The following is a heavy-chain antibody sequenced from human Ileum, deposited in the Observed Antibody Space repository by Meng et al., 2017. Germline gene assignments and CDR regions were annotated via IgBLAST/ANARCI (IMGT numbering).Heavy chain of an antibody. CDR2: ISPDGTRA. CDR1: GFTFSSWA. Sequence: QGQLVASGGGVVQPGRSLRLSCAASGFTFSSWAMHWVRQAPGEGLECVAVISPDGTRAYYADSVNGRFTLSRDNSKNTFYLQMNSLRSDDTAVYYCATGGAYYFDYWGQGALVTVSS. CDR3: ATGGAYYFDY. J-gene: IGHJ4*02. D-gene: IGHD4-17*01. V-gene: IGHV3-30-3*01.